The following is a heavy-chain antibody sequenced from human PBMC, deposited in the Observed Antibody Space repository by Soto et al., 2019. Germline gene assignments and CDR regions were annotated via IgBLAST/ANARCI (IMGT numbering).Heavy chain of an antibody. CDR2: ISAYNGNT. CDR1: GYTFTSYG. J-gene: IGHJ5*02. Sequence: ASVKVSCKASGYTFTSYGISWVRQAPGQGLELMGWISAYNGNTNYAQKLQGRVTMTTDTSTSTAYMELRSLRSDDTAVYYCARGLVVVAATGQNWFDPWGQGTLVTVSS. V-gene: IGHV1-18*01. CDR3: ARGLVVVAATGQNWFDP. D-gene: IGHD2-15*01.